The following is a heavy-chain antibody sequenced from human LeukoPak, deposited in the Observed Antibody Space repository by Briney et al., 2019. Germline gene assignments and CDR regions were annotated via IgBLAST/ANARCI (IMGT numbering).Heavy chain of an antibody. J-gene: IGHJ4*02. CDR2: IYTSGST. V-gene: IGHV4-4*07. Sequence: SETLSLTCTVSGGSISSYYWSWIRQPAGKGLEWIGRIYTSGSTNYNPSLKSRVTMSVDTSKNQFSLKLSSVTAADTAVYYCAIGDCSGRSCYSVDYWGQGTLVTVSS. D-gene: IGHD2-15*01. CDR1: GGSISSYY. CDR3: AIGDCSGRSCYSVDY.